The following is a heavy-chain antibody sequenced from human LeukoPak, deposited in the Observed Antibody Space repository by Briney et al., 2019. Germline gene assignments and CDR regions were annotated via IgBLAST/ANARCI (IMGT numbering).Heavy chain of an antibody. V-gene: IGHV3-23*01. CDR2: ISGSGGST. CDR3: AKFKTGVTDY. Sequence: GGSLRLSCAASGFTFSSYSMNWVRQAPGKGLEWVSAISGSGGSTYYADSVKGRFTISRDNSKNTLYLQMNSLRAEDTAVYYCAKFKTGVTDYWGQGTLVTVSS. CDR1: GFTFSSYS. J-gene: IGHJ4*02. D-gene: IGHD1-1*01.